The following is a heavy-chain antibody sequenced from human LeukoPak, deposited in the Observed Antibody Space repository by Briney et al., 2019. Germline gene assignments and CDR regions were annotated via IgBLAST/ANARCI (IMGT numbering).Heavy chain of an antibody. V-gene: IGHV4-59*08. CDR3: ARLVISSSWYFDY. J-gene: IGHJ4*02. CDR1: GGSISSYY. CDR2: IYYSGST. D-gene: IGHD6-13*01. Sequence: SETLSLTCTVSGGSISSYYWSWIRQPPGKGLEWIGYIYYSGSTNYNPSLRSRVTISVDTSKNQFSLKLSSVTAADTAVYYCARLVISSSWYFDYWGQGTLVTVSS.